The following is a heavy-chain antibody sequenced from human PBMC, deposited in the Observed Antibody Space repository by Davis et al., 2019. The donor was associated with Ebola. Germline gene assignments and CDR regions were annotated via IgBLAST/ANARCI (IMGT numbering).Heavy chain of an antibody. D-gene: IGHD5-12*01. CDR3: VRHVRGYD. V-gene: IGHV4-59*08. CDR2: IHGSGRT. Sequence: MPSETLSLTCTVSGGSISGFFWSWIRQSPGEGLEWIGYIHGSGRTSYNPSSKRRVTISLDMSKNQFSLKVGSVTAADTAVYYCVRHVRGYDWGQGIPVTVSS. J-gene: IGHJ4*02. CDR1: GGSISGFF.